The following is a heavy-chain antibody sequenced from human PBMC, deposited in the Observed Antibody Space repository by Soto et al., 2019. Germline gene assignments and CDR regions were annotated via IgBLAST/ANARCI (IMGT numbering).Heavy chain of an antibody. J-gene: IGHJ5*02. V-gene: IGHV4-31*03. Sequence: QVQLQESGPGVVKPSQTLSLTCTVSGGSISRGGYYWSWIRQHPGKGLEWIGYIYYSGRTYSNPSLKSRITTTVDTSKNQFCRKLSSVTAADTAVYYCARDKADGDYGGGECFDPRGRGTLGAVSS. CDR3: ARDKADGDYGGGECFDP. D-gene: IGHD4-17*01. CDR1: GGSISRGGYY. CDR2: IYYSGRT.